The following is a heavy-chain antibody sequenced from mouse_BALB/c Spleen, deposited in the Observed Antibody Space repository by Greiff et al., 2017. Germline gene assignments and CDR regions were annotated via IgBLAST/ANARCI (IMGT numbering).Heavy chain of an antibody. V-gene: IGHV5-6-3*01. CDR1: GFTFSSYG. Sequence: EVKLMESGGGLVQPGGSLKLSCAASGFTFSSYGMSWVRQTPDKRLELVATINSNGGSTYYPDSVKGRFTISRDNAKNTLYLQMSSLKSEDTAMYYCARDKNYYGSSMYYFDYWGQGTTLTVSS. CDR3: ARDKNYYGSSMYYFDY. CDR2: INSNGGST. J-gene: IGHJ2*01. D-gene: IGHD1-1*01.